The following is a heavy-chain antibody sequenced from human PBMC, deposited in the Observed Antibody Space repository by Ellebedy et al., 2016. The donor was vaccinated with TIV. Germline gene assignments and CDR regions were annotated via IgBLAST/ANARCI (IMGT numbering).Heavy chain of an antibody. CDR1: GGTFSSYA. Sequence: ASVKVSCKASGGTFSSYAISWVRQAPGQGLEWMGWINPNSGGTNYAQKFQGRVTMTRDTSISTAYMELSRLRSDDTAVYYCAREVFLVRGVKVYGMDVWGQGTTVTVSS. CDR2: INPNSGGT. J-gene: IGHJ6*02. D-gene: IGHD3-10*01. CDR3: AREVFLVRGVKVYGMDV. V-gene: IGHV1-2*02.